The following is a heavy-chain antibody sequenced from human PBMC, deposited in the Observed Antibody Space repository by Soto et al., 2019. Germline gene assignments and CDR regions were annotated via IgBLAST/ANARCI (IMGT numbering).Heavy chain of an antibody. V-gene: IGHV3-11*01. D-gene: IGHD2-2*01. Sequence: PGGSLRLSCAASGFTFSDYYMSWIRQAPGKGLEWVSYISSSGSTIYYADSVKGRFTISGDNAKNSLYLQMNSLRAEDTAVYYCARGDSVVVPAAIRHYYYGMDVWGQGTTVTVCS. CDR1: GFTFSDYY. J-gene: IGHJ6*02. CDR3: ARGDSVVVPAAIRHYYYGMDV. CDR2: ISSSGSTI.